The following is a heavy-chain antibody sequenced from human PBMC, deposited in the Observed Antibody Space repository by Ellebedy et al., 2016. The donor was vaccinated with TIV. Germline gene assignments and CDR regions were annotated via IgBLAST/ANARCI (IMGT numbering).Heavy chain of an antibody. D-gene: IGHD2-8*02. Sequence: GESLKISCAASRFPFSAYSMNWVRQAPGEGLGWISYITSDTRTIYYADSVKGRFTISRDNAKKSLFLEMNSLRADDTAVYYCARSVEYSFDSWGQGTLVTVSS. V-gene: IGHV3-48*04. CDR2: ITSDTRTI. CDR1: RFPFSAYS. CDR3: ARSVEYSFDS. J-gene: IGHJ4*02.